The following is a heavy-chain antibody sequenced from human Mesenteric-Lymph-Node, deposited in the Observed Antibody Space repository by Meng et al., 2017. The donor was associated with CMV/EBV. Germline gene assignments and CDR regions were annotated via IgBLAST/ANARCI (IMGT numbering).Heavy chain of an antibody. J-gene: IGHJ4*02. Sequence: SVKVSCKASGGTFSSYAISWVRQAPGQGLEWMGGIIPIFGTANYAQKFQGRVTITTDESTSTAYMELSSLRSEDTAVYHCARFLTYYYDSSGLSPFDYWGQGTLVTVSS. CDR3: ARFLTYYYDSSGLSPFDY. CDR1: GGTFSSYA. CDR2: IIPIFGTA. D-gene: IGHD3-22*01. V-gene: IGHV1-69*05.